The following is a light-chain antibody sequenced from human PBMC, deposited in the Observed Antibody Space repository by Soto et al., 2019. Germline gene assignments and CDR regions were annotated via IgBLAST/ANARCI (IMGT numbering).Light chain of an antibody. CDR1: ESVRDE. Sequence: EAVLTQSPATLSLSPGERATLSCRASESVRDELGWYQQKPGQAPRLLIFDSSNRATGIRARFSGSGYGTDFTLSISSLEPEDFAVYYCQQRLSWPITFGQGTRLEI. V-gene: IGKV3-11*01. J-gene: IGKJ5*01. CDR3: QQRLSWPIT. CDR2: DSS.